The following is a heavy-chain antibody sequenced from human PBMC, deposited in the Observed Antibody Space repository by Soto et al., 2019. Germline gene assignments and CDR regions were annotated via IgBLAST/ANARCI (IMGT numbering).Heavy chain of an antibody. CDR2: IWYDGSNK. CDR1: GFTFSSYG. J-gene: IGHJ4*02. V-gene: IGHV3-33*01. CDR3: ARDKSPRTPKYYFDY. Sequence: GGSLRLACAASGFTFSSYGMHWVRQAPGKGLEWVAVIWYDGSNKYYADSVKGRFTISRDNSKNTLYLQMNSLRAEDTAVYYRARDKSPRTPKYYFDYWGQGTLVTVSS.